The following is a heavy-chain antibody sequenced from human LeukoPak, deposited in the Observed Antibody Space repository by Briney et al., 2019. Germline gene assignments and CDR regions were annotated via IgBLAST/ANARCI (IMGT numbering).Heavy chain of an antibody. J-gene: IGHJ4*02. CDR1: GFTFDDYA. CDR3: AKGQSYYDSSGYTPGVDY. CDR2: ISWNSGSI. D-gene: IGHD3-22*01. Sequence: GGSLRLSCAASGFTFDDYAMHWVRQAPGKGLEWVSGISWNSGSIGYADSVKGRFTISRDNAKNSLYLQMNSLRAEDTALCYCAKGQSYYDSSGYTPGVDYWGQGTLVTVSS. V-gene: IGHV3-9*01.